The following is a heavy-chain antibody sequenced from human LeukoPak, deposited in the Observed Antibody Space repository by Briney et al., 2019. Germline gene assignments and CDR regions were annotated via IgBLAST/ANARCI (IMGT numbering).Heavy chain of an antibody. J-gene: IGHJ4*02. CDR3: AKSKIAVALWDY. V-gene: IGHV3-23*01. CDR1: GITLSNYG. D-gene: IGHD6-19*01. Sequence: GGSLRLSCAASGITLSNYGMSWVRQAPGKGLEWVSAISGSGGSTYYADSVKGRFTISRDNSKNTLYLQMNSLRAEDTAVYYCAKSKIAVALWDYWGQGTLVTVSS. CDR2: ISGSGGST.